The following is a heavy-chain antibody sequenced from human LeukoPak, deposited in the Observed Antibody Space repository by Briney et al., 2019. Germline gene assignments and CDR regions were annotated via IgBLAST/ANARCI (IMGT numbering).Heavy chain of an antibody. CDR2: ISSSSSYI. CDR3: ARELGAFDI. J-gene: IGHJ3*02. D-gene: IGHD7-27*01. V-gene: IGHV3-21*01. Sequence: GGALRLSCAASGFTFSSYTMNWVRQAPGKGLEWVSSISSSSSYIYYADSLKGRFTISRDNAKNSLYLQMNSLRAEDTAVYYCARELGAFDIWGQGTMVTVSS. CDR1: GFTFSSYT.